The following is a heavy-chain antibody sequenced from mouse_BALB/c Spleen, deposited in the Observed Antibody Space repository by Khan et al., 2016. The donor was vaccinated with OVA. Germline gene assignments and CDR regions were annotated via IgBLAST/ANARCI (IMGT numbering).Heavy chain of an antibody. CDR1: GFTFSDYY. Sequence: EVQLLETGGGLVKPGGSLKLSCAASGFTFSDYYMYWVRQTPEKRLEWVATISDGGSYTYYPDSVKGRFTISRDNATNNLYLQMSSLKSEDTSMNYCARAGYGGFAYWGQGTLVTVSA. V-gene: IGHV5-4*02. J-gene: IGHJ3*01. CDR2: ISDGGSYT. CDR3: ARAGYGGFAY. D-gene: IGHD1-1*02.